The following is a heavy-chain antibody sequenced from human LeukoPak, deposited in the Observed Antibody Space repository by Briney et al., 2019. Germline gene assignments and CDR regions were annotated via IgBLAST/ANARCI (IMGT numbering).Heavy chain of an antibody. V-gene: IGHV4-59*03. J-gene: IGHJ4*02. Sequence: PSETLSLTCTVSGGSISSYYWSWVRQPPGKGLEWIAYMYYSGSINYNPSLESRVTISVDTSNNQFSLKLSSVTAADTAVYYCAGIQKRGNTGYSCDYWGQGTLVTVSS. CDR3: AGIQKRGNTGYSCDY. CDR2: MYYSGSI. D-gene: IGHD3-9*01. CDR1: GGSISSYY.